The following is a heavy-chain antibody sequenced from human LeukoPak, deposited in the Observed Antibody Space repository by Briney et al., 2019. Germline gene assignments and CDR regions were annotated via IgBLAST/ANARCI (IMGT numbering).Heavy chain of an antibody. CDR1: GFSFSTYT. V-gene: IGHV3-21*01. J-gene: IGHJ4*02. D-gene: IGHD2-15*01. CDR2: ISTTDNYI. Sequence: PGGSLSLSCAASGFSFSTYTMNWVRQAPGKGLEWVSSISTTDNYIYYADSVKGRFTISRDNAKNSLYLQMNSLRAEDTAVYYCGRYCSAASCRDIDYWGQGTLVTVSS. CDR3: GRYCSAASCRDIDY.